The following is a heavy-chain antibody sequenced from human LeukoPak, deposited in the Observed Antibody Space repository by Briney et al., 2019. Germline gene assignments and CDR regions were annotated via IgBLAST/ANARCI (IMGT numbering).Heavy chain of an antibody. J-gene: IGHJ4*02. D-gene: IGHD3-22*01. Sequence: PSETLSLTCAVYGGSFSGYYWSWIRQPPGEGLEWIGEINHSGSTNYNPSLKSRVTISVDTSKNQFSLELSSVTAADTAVYYCAADSSGYYRTAFDYWGQGTLVTVSS. V-gene: IGHV4-34*01. CDR2: INHSGST. CDR1: GGSFSGYY. CDR3: AADSSGYYRTAFDY.